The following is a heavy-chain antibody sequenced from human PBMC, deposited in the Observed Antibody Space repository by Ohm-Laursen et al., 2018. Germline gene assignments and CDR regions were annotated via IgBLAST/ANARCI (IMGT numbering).Heavy chain of an antibody. V-gene: IGHV1-46*01. CDR1: GYSFTNFF. CDR2: INPSGGSGT. CDR3: ARADPEQHFDY. J-gene: IGHJ4*02. Sequence: ASVKVSCNASGYSFTNFFIHWVRQAPGQSLEWMGIINPSGGSGTAYAQKFQGRVAMTSDTSTNTVYMELSSLISEDTALYYCARADPEQHFDYWGQGTLVTVSS. D-gene: IGHD6-13*01.